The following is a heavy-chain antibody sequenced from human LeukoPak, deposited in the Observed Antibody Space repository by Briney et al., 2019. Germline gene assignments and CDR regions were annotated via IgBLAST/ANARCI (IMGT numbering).Heavy chain of an antibody. Sequence: GGSLRLSCAASGFTFSSYAMSWVRQAPGKGLEWVSTISISGGSTYYADSVKGRFTISRDNAKNSLYLQMNSLRAEDTAVYYCARVGGSYWGWFDPWGQGTLVTVSS. D-gene: IGHD2-15*01. V-gene: IGHV3-23*01. CDR1: GFTFSSYA. CDR2: ISISGGST. J-gene: IGHJ5*02. CDR3: ARVGGSYWGWFDP.